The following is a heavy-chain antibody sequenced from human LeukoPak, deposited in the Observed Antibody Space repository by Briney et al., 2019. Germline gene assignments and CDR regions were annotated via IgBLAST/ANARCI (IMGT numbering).Heavy chain of an antibody. D-gene: IGHD5-18*01. V-gene: IGHV1-2*02. CDR1: GYTFTDSY. J-gene: IGHJ4*02. CDR2: INPNSGGT. CDR3: ARDRDSYGNGLDY. Sequence: ASVKVSCKPSGYTFTDSYLYWVRQAPGQGLEWMGWINPNSGGTNYAQKFQGRVTMTRDTSISTAYMELSRLRSDDTAVYYCARDRDSYGNGLDYWGQGTLVTVSS.